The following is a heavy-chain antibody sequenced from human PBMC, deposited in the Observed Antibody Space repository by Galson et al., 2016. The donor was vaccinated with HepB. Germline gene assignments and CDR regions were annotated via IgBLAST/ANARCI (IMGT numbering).Heavy chain of an antibody. CDR3: ARADLCYGSDYFDT. J-gene: IGHJ5*02. D-gene: IGHD4-17*01. CDR1: RYTFSTYA. CDR2: INVGNGNT. Sequence: SVKVSCKASRYTFSTYALHWVRQAPGQRLEWMGWINVGNGNTKSSQRFQDRVTITRDTSATTAYMELNNLTSEDTAVYYCARADLCYGSDYFDTWGQGTLVTVSS. V-gene: IGHV1-3*01.